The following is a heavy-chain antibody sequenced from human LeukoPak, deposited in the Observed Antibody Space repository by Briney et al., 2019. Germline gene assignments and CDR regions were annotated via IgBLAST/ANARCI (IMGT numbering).Heavy chain of an antibody. CDR1: GGSVSDYY. Sequence: SETLSLTCTVSGGSVSDYYWSWIRQSPGKGLEWIGYIYYTGSSSYNPSLRSRVTISADTSKNQFSLKLSSVPAADTAVYYCASRKLGNDYWGQGTLVTVSS. CDR3: ASRKLGNDY. CDR2: IYYTGSS. D-gene: IGHD7-27*01. J-gene: IGHJ4*01. V-gene: IGHV4-59*02.